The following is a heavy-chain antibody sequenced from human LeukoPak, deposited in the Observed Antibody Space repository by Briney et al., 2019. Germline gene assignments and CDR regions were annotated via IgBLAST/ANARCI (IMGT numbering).Heavy chain of an antibody. CDR1: GGSFSGYY. CDR2: INHSGST. CDR3: ARGRVATSD. J-gene: IGHJ4*02. V-gene: IGHV4-34*01. D-gene: IGHD5-12*01. Sequence: SETLSLTCAVYGGSFSGYYWSWIRQPPGKGLEWIGEINHSGSTNYNPSLKSRVTISVDTSKNQFSLKLSSVTAADTAVYYRARGRVATSDWGQGTLVTVSS.